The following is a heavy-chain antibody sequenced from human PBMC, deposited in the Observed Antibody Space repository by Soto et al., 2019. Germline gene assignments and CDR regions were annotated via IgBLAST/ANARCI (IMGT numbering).Heavy chain of an antibody. D-gene: IGHD1-7*01. V-gene: IGHV1-2*02. J-gene: IGHJ4*02. CDR2: INPNSGGT. CDR1: GYTFTVYY. CDR3: ARWPIRGTTIDY. Sequence: GASVKVSCKASGYTFTVYYMHWVRQAPGQGLEWMGWINPNSGGTNYAQKFQGRVTMTRDTSISTAYMELSRLRSDDTAVYYCARWPIRGTTIDYWGQGTLVTVSS.